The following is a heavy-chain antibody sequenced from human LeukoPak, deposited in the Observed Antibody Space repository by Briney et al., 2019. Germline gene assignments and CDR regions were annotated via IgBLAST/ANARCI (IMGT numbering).Heavy chain of an antibody. CDR2: INHSGST. CDR3: ARGQSRYYDFWSGYYPRRAFDI. D-gene: IGHD3-3*01. CDR1: GGSISSSSYY. Sequence: PSETLSLTCTVSGGSISSSSYYWGWIRQPPGKGLEWIGEINHSGSTNYNPSLKSRVTISVDTSKNQFSLKLSSVTAADTAVYYCARGQSRYYDFWSGYYPRRAFDIWGQGTMVTVSS. V-gene: IGHV4-39*07. J-gene: IGHJ3*02.